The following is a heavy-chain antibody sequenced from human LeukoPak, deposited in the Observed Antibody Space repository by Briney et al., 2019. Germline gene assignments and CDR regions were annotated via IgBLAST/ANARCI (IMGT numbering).Heavy chain of an antibody. CDR3: ARHATYYDSWSAGYMDV. Sequence: SETLSLTCSVSGATLTTSNYFWGWIRQPPGKGLEWIGSVYYNGTTYYNPSLKSRVTISVDTSKNQFSLKLSSATAADTAVYYCARHATYYDSWSAGYMDVWGKGTTVTVSS. J-gene: IGHJ6*03. V-gene: IGHV4-39*01. D-gene: IGHD3-3*01. CDR2: VYYNGTT. CDR1: GATLTTSNYF.